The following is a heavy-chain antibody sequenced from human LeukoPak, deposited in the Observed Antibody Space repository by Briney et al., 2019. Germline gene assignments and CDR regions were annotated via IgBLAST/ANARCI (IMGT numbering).Heavy chain of an antibody. CDR1: GGSISTSNYY. CDR3: ARQAYYYGSGGGPFDY. V-gene: IGHV4-39*01. J-gene: IGHJ4*02. D-gene: IGHD3-10*01. Sequence: SETLSLTCTVSGGSISTSNYYWGWIRQPPGKGLEWIGSIYYSGSTYYNPSLKSRVTISVDTSKNQFSLKLSSVTAADTAVYYCARQAYYYGSGGGPFDYWGQGTLVTVSS. CDR2: IYYSGST.